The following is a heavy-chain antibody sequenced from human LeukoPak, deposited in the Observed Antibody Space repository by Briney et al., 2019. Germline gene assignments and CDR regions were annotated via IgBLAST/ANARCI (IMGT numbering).Heavy chain of an antibody. V-gene: IGHV4-39*01. CDR1: GGSISSSSYY. Sequence: PSETLSLTCTVSGGSISSSSYYWGWIRQPPGKGLEWIGSIYYSGSTYYNPSLKSRVTISVDTSKNQFSLKLSSVTAADTAVYYCAGDSSSWFTSYYYGMDVWGQGTTVTVSS. CDR2: IYYSGST. CDR3: AGDSSSWFTSYYYGMDV. D-gene: IGHD6-13*01. J-gene: IGHJ6*02.